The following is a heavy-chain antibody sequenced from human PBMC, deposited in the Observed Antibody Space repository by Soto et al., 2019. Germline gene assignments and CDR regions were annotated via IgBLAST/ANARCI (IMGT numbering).Heavy chain of an antibody. D-gene: IGHD4-4*01. J-gene: IGHJ6*02. CDR2: ISAYNGNT. CDR1: GYTFTSYG. Sequence: ASVKVSCKASGYTFTSYGISWVRQAPGQGLEWMGWISAYNGNTNYAQKLQGRVTMTTDTSTSTAYMELRSLRSDDTAVYYCARGSVTTFSRSYYYYGMDVWGQGTTVTVSS. CDR3: ARGSVTTFSRSYYYYGMDV. V-gene: IGHV1-18*01.